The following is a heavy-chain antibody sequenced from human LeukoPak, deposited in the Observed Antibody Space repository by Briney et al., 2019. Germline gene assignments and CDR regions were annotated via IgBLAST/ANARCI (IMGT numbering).Heavy chain of an antibody. J-gene: IGHJ4*02. CDR3: ARLAYVSTWYIDY. D-gene: IGHD6-13*01. CDR1: GFSFSSYW. V-gene: IGHV3-7*01. CDR2: IKQDGSEK. Sequence: GGSLRLSCAASGFSFSSYWMTWVRQAPGKGLEWVANIKQDGSEKYSLDSVKGRFTISRDNAKNSLFLQMNSLRAEDTAVYYCARLAYVSTWYIDYWGQGTLVTVSS.